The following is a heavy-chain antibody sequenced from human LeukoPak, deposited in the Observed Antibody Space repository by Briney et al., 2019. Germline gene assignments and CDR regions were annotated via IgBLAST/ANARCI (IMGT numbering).Heavy chain of an antibody. V-gene: IGHV3-43*02. CDR3: AKATPMITFGGAIEYFDY. Sequence: PGGSLRLSCAASGFTFDDYAMHWVRQAPGKGLEWVSLISGDGGSTYYAESVKGRFTISRDNSKNSLYLQMNSLRTEDTALYYCAKATPMITFGGAIEYFDYWGQGTLVTVSS. D-gene: IGHD3-16*02. CDR2: ISGDGGST. J-gene: IGHJ4*02. CDR1: GFTFDDYA.